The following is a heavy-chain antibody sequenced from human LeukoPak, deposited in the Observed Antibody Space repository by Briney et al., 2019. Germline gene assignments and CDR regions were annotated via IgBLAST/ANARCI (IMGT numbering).Heavy chain of an antibody. CDR1: GFTLDDYA. V-gene: IGHV3-9*03. CDR2: LCWNSGSL. D-gene: IGHD6-19*01. J-gene: IGHJ4*02. CDR3: AKDRGIAVAGNYFDY. Sequence: SLRLSRAVSGFTLDDYAMHWVRQAPGKGVEGVSGLCWNSGSLGYAHSVTGRFTISRDKAKTYLYLQMNSRRAEDMALYYCAKDRGIAVAGNYFDYWGQGTLVTVSS.